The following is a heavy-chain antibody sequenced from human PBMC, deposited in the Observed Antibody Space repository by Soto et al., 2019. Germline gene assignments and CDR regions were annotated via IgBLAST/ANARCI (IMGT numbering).Heavy chain of an antibody. J-gene: IGHJ4*02. CDR3: ARRKGSSSWPFDY. CDR1: GYTFSTYY. CDR2: INASNGNT. V-gene: IGHV1-18*04. D-gene: IGHD6-13*01. Sequence: ASVKVSCKASGYTFSTYYMHWVRQAPGQGHEWMGWINASNGNTTYAQKLQGRVTMTTDASTSTAYMELRGLRSDDTAVYYCARRKGSSSWPFDYWGQGTLVTVSS.